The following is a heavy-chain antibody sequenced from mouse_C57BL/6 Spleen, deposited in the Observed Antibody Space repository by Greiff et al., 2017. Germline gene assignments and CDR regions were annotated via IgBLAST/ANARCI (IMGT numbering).Heavy chain of an antibody. D-gene: IGHD1-1*01. CDR2: IDPENGDT. CDR3: TTKGVVANMDY. CDR1: GFNIKDDY. Sequence: EVQLQQSGAELVRPGASVKLSCTASGFNIKDDYMHWVKQRPEQGLEWIGWIDPENGDTEYASKFQGKATITADTSSNTAYLQLSSLTSEDTAVYYCTTKGVVANMDYWGQGTSVTVSS. J-gene: IGHJ4*01. V-gene: IGHV14-4*01.